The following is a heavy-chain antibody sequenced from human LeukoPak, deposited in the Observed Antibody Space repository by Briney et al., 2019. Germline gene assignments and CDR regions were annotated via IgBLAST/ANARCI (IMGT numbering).Heavy chain of an antibody. CDR2: IGLASGFT. CDR3: ARDHNWAFDY. Sequence: GGSLRLCCAASGFIFSSYSMNWVRQAPGRGLEWISYIGLASGFTSYADSVKGRFTISSDTATNSLYLHMHSLRAEDTAVYYCARDHNWAFDYWGQGALVTVSS. D-gene: IGHD1-20*01. CDR1: GFIFSSYS. J-gene: IGHJ4*02. V-gene: IGHV3-21*05.